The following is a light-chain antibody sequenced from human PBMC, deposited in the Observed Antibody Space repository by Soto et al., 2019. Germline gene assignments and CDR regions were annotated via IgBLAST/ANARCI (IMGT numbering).Light chain of an antibody. CDR3: LQDYTYPRT. CDR2: GAS. J-gene: IGKJ1*01. Sequence: AIQMTQSPSSLSASVGDSVTITCRASQGIRNDLGWYQVKPGTAPKLLIYGASTLQSGVPSRFXXXXXXXXXXXXXXSLQPGDFATYYCLQDYTYPRTFGQGTRV. V-gene: IGKV1-6*02. CDR1: QGIRND.